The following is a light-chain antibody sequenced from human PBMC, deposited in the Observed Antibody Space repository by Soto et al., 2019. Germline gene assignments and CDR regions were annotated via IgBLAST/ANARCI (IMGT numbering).Light chain of an antibody. CDR2: DAS. CDR3: QQHSNRLT. J-gene: IGKJ4*01. CDR1: QSVDSY. Sequence: EIVLTQSPATLSLSPGERATLSCRASQSVDSYLAWYQQKPGQAPRLLIFDASNRATGIPARFSGSGSGTDFPLTISSLEPGDFAVYYCQQHSNRLTFGGGTKVEIK. V-gene: IGKV3-11*01.